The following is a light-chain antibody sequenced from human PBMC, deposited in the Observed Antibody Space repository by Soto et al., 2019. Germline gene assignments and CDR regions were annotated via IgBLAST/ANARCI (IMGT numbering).Light chain of an antibody. J-gene: IGKJ5*01. CDR1: QNINNY. CDR3: QQKENLPT. Sequence: DIQMTQSPSSLSASVGDRVTITCQASQNINNYLNWYQQKPGRAPKLLIYDASNLEAGVPSRFRGSGSGTDFTFTISRLQPEDIATYYCQQKENLPTFGQGTRLEIK. CDR2: DAS. V-gene: IGKV1-33*01.